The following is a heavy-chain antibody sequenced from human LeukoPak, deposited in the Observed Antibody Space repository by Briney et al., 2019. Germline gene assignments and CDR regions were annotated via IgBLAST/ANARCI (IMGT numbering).Heavy chain of an antibody. CDR3: ARDSGSGSYSPTYYYYYMDV. J-gene: IGHJ6*03. D-gene: IGHD3-10*01. V-gene: IGHV1-2*02. CDR2: INPNSGGT. CDR1: GYTFTGYY. Sequence: ASVKVSCKASGYTFTGYYMHWVRQAPGQGLEWMGWINPNSGGTNYTQKFQVRVTITRDPAISTAYMEVRRMRSDDTAVYYCARDSGSGSYSPTYYYYYMDVWGKGTTVTVSS.